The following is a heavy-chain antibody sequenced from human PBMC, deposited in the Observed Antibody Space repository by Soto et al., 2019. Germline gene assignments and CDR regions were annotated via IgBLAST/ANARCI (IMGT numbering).Heavy chain of an antibody. J-gene: IGHJ6*02. CDR3: SRNGSGSYYPDPYYYGMDV. CDR1: GGSISSYY. CDR2: IYYSGST. V-gene: IGHV4-59*08. Sequence: SETLSLTCTVSGGSISSYYWSWIRQPPGKGLEWIGYIYYSGSTNYNPSLKSRVTISVDTSKNQFSLKLSSVTAADTAVYYCSRNGSGSYYPDPYYYGMDVWGQGTTVTVSS. D-gene: IGHD3-10*01.